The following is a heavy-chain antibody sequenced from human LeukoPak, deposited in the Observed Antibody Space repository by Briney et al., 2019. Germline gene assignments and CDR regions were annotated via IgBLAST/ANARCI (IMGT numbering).Heavy chain of an antibody. J-gene: IGHJ5*02. CDR3: ARVKGMITFGGVIANWFDP. CDR1: GGALSSGDYY. CDR2: IYYSGST. Sequence: SQTLSLTCTVSGGALSSGDYYWSWIRQPPGKGLEWIGYIYYSGSTYYNPSLKSRVTISVDTSKNQFSLKLSSVTAADTAVYYCARVKGMITFGGVIANWFDPWGQGTLVTVSS. D-gene: IGHD3-16*02. V-gene: IGHV4-30-4*01.